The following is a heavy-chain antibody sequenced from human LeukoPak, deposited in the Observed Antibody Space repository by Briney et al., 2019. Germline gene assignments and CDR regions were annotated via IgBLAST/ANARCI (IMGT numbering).Heavy chain of an antibody. J-gene: IGHJ4*02. CDR3: TRVVNGGHFDY. CDR2: VYHTGTS. CDR1: GASINDYY. D-gene: IGHD2-8*01. Sequence: SETLSLTCSVSGASINDYYWTWIRQPPGRGLEWIGYVYHTGTSGYHPSLKSRVAMSLDTSKNQVSLKLSSVTAADTAVYFCTRVVNGGHFDYWGQGTLVTVSS. V-gene: IGHV4-59*12.